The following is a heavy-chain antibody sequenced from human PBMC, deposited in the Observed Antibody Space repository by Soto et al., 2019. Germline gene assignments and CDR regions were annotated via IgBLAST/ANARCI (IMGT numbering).Heavy chain of an antibody. Sequence: SQTLSLPCAISGDSVSSNSAAWNWIRQSPPRGLEWLGRTYYRSKWYNDYAVSVKSRITINPDTSKNQFSLQLNSVTPEDTAVYYCARVPRGPHCSSTSCYSWFDPWGQGTLVTVS. CDR3: ARVPRGPHCSSTSCYSWFDP. D-gene: IGHD2-2*01. CDR1: GDSVSSNSAA. J-gene: IGHJ5*02. CDR2: TYYRSKWYN. V-gene: IGHV6-1*01.